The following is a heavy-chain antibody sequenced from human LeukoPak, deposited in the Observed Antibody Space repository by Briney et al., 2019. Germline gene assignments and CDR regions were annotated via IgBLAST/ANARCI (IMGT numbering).Heavy chain of an antibody. CDR3: ARDRSFYGAPWYFDL. CDR1: GFTFNSYA. D-gene: IGHD3-3*02. V-gene: IGHV3-23*01. Sequence: GGSLRLSCAASGFTFNSYAMSWVRQAPGKGLEWVSAISGTSGNLYYGDSVRGRFTISRDNSKNTLYLQMNSLRAEDTAIYYCARDRSFYGAPWYFDLWGRGTLITVSS. J-gene: IGHJ2*01. CDR2: ISGTSGNL.